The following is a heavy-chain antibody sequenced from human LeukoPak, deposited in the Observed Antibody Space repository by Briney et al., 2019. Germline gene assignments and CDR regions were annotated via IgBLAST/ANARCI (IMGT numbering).Heavy chain of an antibody. V-gene: IGHV3-53*01. Sequence: GGSLRLSCAASGLTVSSDYMAWVRQAPGKGLEWISVIYGGGATYYADSVQGRFTISRDTSNNALYLQMTSLRVEDTAVYHCARLLPASRHYFDYWGLGTLVTVSS. D-gene: IGHD6-6*01. CDR1: GLTVSSDY. CDR3: ARLLPASRHYFDY. CDR2: IYGGGAT. J-gene: IGHJ4*02.